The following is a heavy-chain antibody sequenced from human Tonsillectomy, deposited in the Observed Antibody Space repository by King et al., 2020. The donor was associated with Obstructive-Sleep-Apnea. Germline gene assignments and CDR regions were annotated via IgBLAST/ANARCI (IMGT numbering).Heavy chain of an antibody. D-gene: IGHD6-13*01. Sequence: VQLVQSGGGVVQPGGSLRLSCAASGFTFSNYGMHWVRQAPGKGLEWVAFTRYDGGNKNYADSVKGRFTISRDNSKNTLYLQMNGLRAEDTALYYCAKERRARLVSNDAFDIWGQGKMAPVSS. CDR1: GFTFSNYG. J-gene: IGHJ3*02. V-gene: IGHV3-30*02. CDR2: TRYDGGNK. CDR3: AKERRARLVSNDAFDI.